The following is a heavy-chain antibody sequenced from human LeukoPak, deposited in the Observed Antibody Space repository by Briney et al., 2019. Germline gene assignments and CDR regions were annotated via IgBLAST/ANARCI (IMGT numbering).Heavy chain of an antibody. V-gene: IGHV4-34*01. J-gene: IGHJ4*02. CDR3: ESLRTTVSTDPYYFDY. Sequence: SETLSLTCAVYGGSFSGYYWSWIRQPPGKGLEWIGEINHSGSTNYNPSLKSRVTISVDTSKNQFSLKLSSVTAADTAVYYCESLRTTVSTDPYYFDYWGQGTLVTVSS. CDR1: GGSFSGYY. CDR2: INHSGST. D-gene: IGHD4-17*01.